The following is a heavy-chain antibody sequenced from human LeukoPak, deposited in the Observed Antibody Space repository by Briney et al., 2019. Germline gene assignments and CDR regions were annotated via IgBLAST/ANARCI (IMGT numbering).Heavy chain of an antibody. CDR2: INPSGGST. J-gene: IGHJ4*02. D-gene: IGHD2-8*01. V-gene: IGHV1-46*01. Sequence: ASVKVSCKASGYTFTSYYMHWVRQAPGQGLEWMGIINPSGGSTSYAQKFQGRVTITTDESTSTAYMELSSLRSEDTAVYYCAWSGGCTNGVCYRRFDYWGQGTLVTVSS. CDR1: GYTFTSYY. CDR3: AWSGGCTNGVCYRRFDY.